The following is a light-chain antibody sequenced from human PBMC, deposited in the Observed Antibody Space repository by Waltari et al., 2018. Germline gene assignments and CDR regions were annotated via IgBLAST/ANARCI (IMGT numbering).Light chain of an antibody. CDR2: RND. CDR1: SSNAGGNY. V-gene: IGLV1-47*01. J-gene: IGLJ1*01. Sequence: QSVLTQPPSASGTPGQRVTISCSGRSSNAGGNYFSWYHQLPGTAPQLLIYRNDHRPSGVPERFSASKSGTLASLAISGLRSEDEADYYCAAWDDSLRAKFVFGTGTKVTVL. CDR3: AAWDDSLRAKFV.